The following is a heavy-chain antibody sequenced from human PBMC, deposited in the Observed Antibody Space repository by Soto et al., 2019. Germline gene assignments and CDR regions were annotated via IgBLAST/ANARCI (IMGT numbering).Heavy chain of an antibody. V-gene: IGHV4-59*01. J-gene: IGHJ4*02. CDR2: IYNSGST. D-gene: IGHD3-22*01. Sequence: PSETLSLTCPVSGASISGYYWSWIRQPPGKGLEWIGYIYNSGSTNYNPSLKSRVTISVDTSKNQFSLKLGSVTAADTAVYYCARHFYDSDGYYSYDYWGQGALVTVSS. CDR3: ARHFYDSDGYYSYDY. CDR1: GASISGYY.